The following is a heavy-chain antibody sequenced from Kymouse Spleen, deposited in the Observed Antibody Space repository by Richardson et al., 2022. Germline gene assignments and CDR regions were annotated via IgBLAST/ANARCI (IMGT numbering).Heavy chain of an antibody. CDR3: ARHKDTAMANYYYYGMDV. Sequence: QLQLQESGPGLVKPSETLSLTCTVSGGSISSSSYYWGWIRQPPGKGLEWIGSIYYSGSTYYNPSLKSRVTISVDTSKNQFSLKLSSVTAADTAVYYCARHKDTAMANYYYYGMDVWGQGTTVTVSS. CDR2: IYYSGST. V-gene: IGHV4-39*01. J-gene: IGHJ6*02. D-gene: IGHD5-18,IGHD5-18*01. CDR1: GGSISSSSYY.